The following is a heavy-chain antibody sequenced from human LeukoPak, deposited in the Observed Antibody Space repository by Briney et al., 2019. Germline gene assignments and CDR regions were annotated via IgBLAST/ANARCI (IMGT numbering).Heavy chain of an antibody. CDR1: GFTFNTYT. V-gene: IGHV3-21*04. Sequence: PGGSLRLSCAASGFTFNTYTMNWVRQAPGRGLEWVSSITSSSTAIYSADSVKGRFTISRDNSKNTLYLQMNSLRPEDTAIYYCAKVGTTFYYYYMDVWGKGTTVTISS. J-gene: IGHJ6*03. CDR3: AKVGTTFYYYYMDV. CDR2: ITSSSTAI. D-gene: IGHD1-7*01.